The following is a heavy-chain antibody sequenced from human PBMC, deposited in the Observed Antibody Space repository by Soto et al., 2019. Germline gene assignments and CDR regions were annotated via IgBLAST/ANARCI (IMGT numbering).Heavy chain of an antibody. J-gene: IGHJ3*02. CDR2: IYHSGST. CDR3: AACTVANDAFDI. Sequence: QLQLQESGSGLVKPSQTLSLTCAVSGGSISSGGYSWSWIRQPPGKGLEWIGYIYHSGSTYYNPSLKIRVTISGDRSKNQFSLKLSSVTAADTAVYYCAACTVANDAFDIWGQGTMVTVSS. V-gene: IGHV4-30-2*01. CDR1: GGSISSGGYS. D-gene: IGHD4-17*01.